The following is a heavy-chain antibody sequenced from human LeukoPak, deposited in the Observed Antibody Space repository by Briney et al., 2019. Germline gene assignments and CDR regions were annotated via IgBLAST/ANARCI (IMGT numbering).Heavy chain of an antibody. CDR1: GGSISSGDYY. J-gene: IGHJ6*02. CDR2: IYYSGST. Sequence: PSETLSLTCTVSGGSISSGDYYWSWIRQPPGKGLEWIGYIYYSGSTYYNPSLKSRVTISVDTSKNQFSLKLSSVTAADTAVYYCARDSKITMVRGVWGYYYGMDVWGQGTTVTVSS. D-gene: IGHD3-10*01. V-gene: IGHV4-30-4*01. CDR3: ARDSKITMVRGVWGYYYGMDV.